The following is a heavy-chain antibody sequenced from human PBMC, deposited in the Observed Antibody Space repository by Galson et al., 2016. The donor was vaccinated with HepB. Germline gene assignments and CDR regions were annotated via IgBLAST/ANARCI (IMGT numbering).Heavy chain of an antibody. CDR3: ARPVYSSSWIAFDY. V-gene: IGHV1-69*13. J-gene: IGHJ4*02. CDR2: IIPIVGTP. CDR1: GGSFNSFA. Sequence: SVKVSCKASGGSFNSFAISWVRQAPGQRLEWMGGIIPIVGTPKYAQKFQGRVTITADESTSTVYMELSSLRSEDTAVFYCARPVYSSSWIAFDYWGQGTLVTVAS. D-gene: IGHD6-13*01.